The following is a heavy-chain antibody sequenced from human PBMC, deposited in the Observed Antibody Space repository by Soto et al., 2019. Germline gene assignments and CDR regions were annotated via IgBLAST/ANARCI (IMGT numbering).Heavy chain of an antibody. D-gene: IGHD3-22*01. CDR1: GFTFSDYY. CDR2: ISSSGSTI. Sequence: GGSLRLSCAASGFTFSDYYMSWIRQAPGKGLEWVSYISSSGSTIYYADSVKGRFTISRDNAKNSLYLQMNSLRAEDTAVYYCARALTYYYDSSGSSGYWGQGTLGTVSS. J-gene: IGHJ4*02. CDR3: ARALTYYYDSSGSSGY. V-gene: IGHV3-11*01.